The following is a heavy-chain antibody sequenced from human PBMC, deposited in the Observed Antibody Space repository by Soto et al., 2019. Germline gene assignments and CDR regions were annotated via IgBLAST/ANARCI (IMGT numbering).Heavy chain of an antibody. CDR3: ARDDSSSSYYYYYYGMDV. CDR1: GFTFSSYS. J-gene: IGHJ6*02. Sequence: GGSLRLSCAASGFTFSSYSMNWVRQAPGKGLEWVSSISSSSSYIYYADSVKGRSTISRDNAKNSLYLQMNSLRAEDTAVYYCARDDSSSSYYYYYYGMDVWGQGTTVTVSS. CDR2: ISSSSSYI. V-gene: IGHV3-21*01. D-gene: IGHD6-6*01.